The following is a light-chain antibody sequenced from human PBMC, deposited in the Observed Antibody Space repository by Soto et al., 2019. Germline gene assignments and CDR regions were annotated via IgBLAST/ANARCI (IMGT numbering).Light chain of an antibody. Sequence: DIQMTQSPSSLSASVGDRVTITCRASQTIGANLNWYHQKPGKAPTLLIYDASTLQSGVPSRFSGLGSGTDFALIITSLQPDDSATYYCQQSYTTVYTFGQGTKVDIK. V-gene: IGKV1-39*01. CDR2: DAS. J-gene: IGKJ2*01. CDR1: QTIGAN. CDR3: QQSYTTVYT.